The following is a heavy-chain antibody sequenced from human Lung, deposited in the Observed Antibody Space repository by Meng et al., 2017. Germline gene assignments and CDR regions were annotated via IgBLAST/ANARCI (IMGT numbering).Heavy chain of an antibody. Sequence: QQVRCWPRGEKPWASVKFSCSGPGNTFPEYWLNWVRRAPGQGLEWMGRINPKSGDTHYAQRFQGRVTMTGDTSISTAYMELSGLRSDDTAMYYCARDEDISAAGKLFGDYWGQGTLVTVSS. CDR3: ARDEDISAAGKLFGDY. CDR2: INPKSGDT. J-gene: IGHJ4*02. D-gene: IGHD6-13*01. V-gene: IGHV1-2*06. CDR1: GNTFPEYW.